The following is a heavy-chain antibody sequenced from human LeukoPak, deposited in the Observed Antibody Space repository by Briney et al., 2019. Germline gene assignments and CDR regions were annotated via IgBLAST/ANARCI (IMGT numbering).Heavy chain of an antibody. J-gene: IGHJ4*02. CDR1: GFPFGDFA. V-gene: IGHV3-23*01. Sequence: PGASLRLSRIASGFPFGDFAMGWVRPAPGKGLEWGSGLYGGGHGRVYTDSVRGRFTVSRDNSENTLYLQMNSLRAEDTAIYYCAKFEGALTHNYCFDYWGQGTLVTVSS. CDR2: LYGGGHGR. D-gene: IGHD1-1*01. CDR3: AKFEGALTHNYCFDY.